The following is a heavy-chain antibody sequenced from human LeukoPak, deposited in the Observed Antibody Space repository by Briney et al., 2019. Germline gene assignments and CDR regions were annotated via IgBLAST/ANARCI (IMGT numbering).Heavy chain of an antibody. D-gene: IGHD3-10*01. CDR3: ARGRGYYGSGRGYWYFDL. J-gene: IGHJ2*01. CDR2: INHSGST. CDR1: GGSFSGYY. Sequence: SETLSLTCAVYGGSFSGYYWSWIRQPPGKGLGWIGEINHSGSTNYNPSLKSRVTISVDTSKNQFSLKLSSVTAADTAVYYCARGRGYYGSGRGYWYFDLWGRGTLVTVSS. V-gene: IGHV4-34*01.